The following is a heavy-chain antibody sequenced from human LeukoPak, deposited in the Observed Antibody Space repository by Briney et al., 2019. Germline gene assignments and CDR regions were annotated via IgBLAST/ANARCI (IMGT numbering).Heavy chain of an antibody. CDR2: IKQDGSEE. CDR3: AAYYSSSWDY. CDR1: GFTFSSSS. D-gene: IGHD6-13*01. J-gene: IGHJ4*02. V-gene: IGHV3-7*01. Sequence: PGGSLRLSCAAPGFTFSSSSMSWVRQPPGKGPQWVANIKQDGSEEYCVASVKGRFTISRDNAKNSLYLQMNSLRAEDTAVYYCAAYYSSSWDYWGQGTLVTVSA.